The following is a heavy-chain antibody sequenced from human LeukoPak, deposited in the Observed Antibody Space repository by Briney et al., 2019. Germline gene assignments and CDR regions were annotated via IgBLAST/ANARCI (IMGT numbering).Heavy chain of an antibody. D-gene: IGHD5-24*01. CDR2: ISASGTTV. CDR3: ARPRWLQFGPHDS. Sequence: QPGGSLRLSCAASGFTFSSYSMNWVRQAPGEGLEWVSFISASGTTVYYADSVQGRFTISRDNAENSLFLQLNSLRAEDTAVYYCARPRWLQFGPHDSWGQGTLVTVSS. V-gene: IGHV3-48*01. J-gene: IGHJ4*02. CDR1: GFTFSSYS.